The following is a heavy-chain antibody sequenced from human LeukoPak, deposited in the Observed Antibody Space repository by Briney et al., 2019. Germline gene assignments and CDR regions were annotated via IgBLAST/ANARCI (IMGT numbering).Heavy chain of an antibody. D-gene: IGHD3-22*01. CDR3: ARDHMIGVSNYYYGMDV. J-gene: IGHJ6*02. CDR1: GFTVSSNY. Sequence: GGSLRLSCAASGFTVSSNYMSWVRQAPGKGLEWVSVIYSGGSTYYADSVKGRFTISRDNSKNTLYLQMNSLRAEDTAVYYCARDHMIGVSNYYYGMDVWGQGTTVTVSS. V-gene: IGHV3-53*01. CDR2: IYSGGST.